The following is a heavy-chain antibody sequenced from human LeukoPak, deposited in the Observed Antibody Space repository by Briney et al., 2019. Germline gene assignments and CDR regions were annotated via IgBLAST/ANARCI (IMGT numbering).Heavy chain of an antibody. CDR1: GYTFTSYG. CDR3: ASAYGGNPFDY. Sequence: EASVKVSCKASGYTFTSYGINWVRQAPGQGLEWMGWISAYNGNTNYAQKVQGRVTMTTDTSTSTAYMELSSLRSDDTAVYYCASAYGGNPFDYWGQGTLVTVSS. D-gene: IGHD4-23*01. J-gene: IGHJ4*02. V-gene: IGHV1-18*01. CDR2: ISAYNGNT.